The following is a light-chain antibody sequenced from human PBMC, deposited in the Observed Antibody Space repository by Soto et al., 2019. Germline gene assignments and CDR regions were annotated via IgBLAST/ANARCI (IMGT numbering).Light chain of an antibody. CDR2: DAS. Sequence: EIVLTQSPATLSLSPGERATLSCRASQSVSSYLAWYQQKPGQAPRLLSYDASNRATGIPSRFSGSGSGTDFTLTISSLEPEVFAVYYCQQRSNWPPPTFGQGTKVEIQ. J-gene: IGKJ1*01. CDR3: QQRSNWPPPT. V-gene: IGKV3-11*01. CDR1: QSVSSY.